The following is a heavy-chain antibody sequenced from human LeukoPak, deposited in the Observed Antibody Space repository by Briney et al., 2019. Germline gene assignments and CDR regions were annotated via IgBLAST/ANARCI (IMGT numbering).Heavy chain of an antibody. Sequence: GGSLRLSCAASGCTFSSYFMNWVRQPPGKGLEWVSSITGSGGSTHYADYVKGRFTISRDSTKNTLSLQMNHLRDEDTAVYYCAKDHLDWGSSFDFWGQGTLVTVSS. J-gene: IGHJ4*02. V-gene: IGHV3-23*01. CDR1: GCTFSSYF. D-gene: IGHD3-9*01. CDR3: AKDHLDWGSSFDF. CDR2: ITGSGGST.